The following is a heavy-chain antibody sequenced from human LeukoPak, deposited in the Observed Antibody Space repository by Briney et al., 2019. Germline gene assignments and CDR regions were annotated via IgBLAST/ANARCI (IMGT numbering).Heavy chain of an antibody. CDR2: ISYDGSNK. V-gene: IGHV3-30-3*01. J-gene: IGHJ5*02. CDR3: ASPDLSP. Sequence: GGSLRLSCAASGFTFSSYAMHWVRPAPGKGLEWVAVISYDGSNKYYADSVKGRFTISRDNSKNTLYLQMNSLRADDTAVYSCASPDLSPWGQGTLVTVSS. CDR1: GFTFSSYA.